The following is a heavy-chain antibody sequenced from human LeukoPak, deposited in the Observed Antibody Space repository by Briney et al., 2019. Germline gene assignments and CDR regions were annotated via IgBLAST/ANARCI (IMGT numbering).Heavy chain of an antibody. Sequence: GGSLRLSCSASGFTFSSYGMHWVRQAPGKGLVWVAFIRYDGSDKYYADSVKGRFSISRDSSKNILYLQMNSLRAEDTAVYYCARAVAGLRHFDYWGQGTLVTVSS. V-gene: IGHV3-30*02. CDR1: GFTFSSYG. CDR3: ARAVAGLRHFDY. CDR2: IRYDGSDK. J-gene: IGHJ4*02. D-gene: IGHD6-19*01.